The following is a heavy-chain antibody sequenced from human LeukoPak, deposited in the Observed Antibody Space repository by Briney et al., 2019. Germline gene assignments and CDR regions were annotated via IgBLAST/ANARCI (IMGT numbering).Heavy chain of an antibody. V-gene: IGHV3-7*01. Sequence: GGSLRLSCAASGFTFSNYWLTWVRQAPGKGLEWVANIKQDGSGKHYADSVKGRFTISRDNAKRSLYLQMNSLRAEDTAVFYCARGVDYHYYYYMDFWGKGTTVTVSS. J-gene: IGHJ6*03. CDR1: GFTFSNYW. CDR2: IKQDGSGK. CDR3: ARGVDYHYYYYMDF.